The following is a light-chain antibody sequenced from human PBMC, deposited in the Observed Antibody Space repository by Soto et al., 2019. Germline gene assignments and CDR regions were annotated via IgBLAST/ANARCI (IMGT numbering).Light chain of an antibody. CDR1: QSVSSY. Sequence: EIVLTQSPATLSLSPGERATLSCRASQSVSSYLAWYQQKPGQAPRLLIYDASNRATGIPARFSGSGSGTDFTLTINSLESEDFAVYYCQQRSNFTFGGGTKVEIK. CDR3: QQRSNFT. J-gene: IGKJ4*01. V-gene: IGKV3-11*01. CDR2: DAS.